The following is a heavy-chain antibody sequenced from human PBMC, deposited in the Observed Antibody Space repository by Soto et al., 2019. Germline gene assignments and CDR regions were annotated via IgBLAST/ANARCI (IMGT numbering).Heavy chain of an antibody. CDR1: GYTFTSYY. CDR2: INPSGGST. J-gene: IGHJ6*02. CDR3: AMADCSITSCHKIHYYYYGMDV. V-gene: IGHV1-46*01. D-gene: IGHD2-2*01. Sequence: ASVKVSCKASGYTFTSYYMHWVRQAPGQGLEWMGIINPSGGSTSYAQKFQGRVTMTRDTSTSTVYMELSSLRSEDTAVYYCAMADCSITSCHKIHYYYYGMDVWGQGTTVTVSS.